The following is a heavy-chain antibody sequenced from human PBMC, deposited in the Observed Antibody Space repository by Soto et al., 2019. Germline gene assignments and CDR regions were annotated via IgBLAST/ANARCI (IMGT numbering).Heavy chain of an antibody. J-gene: IGHJ4*02. CDR2: VTSDGFGA. CDR1: GFTFSISW. D-gene: IGHD3-16*01. CDR3: ARDLGGPDY. Sequence: GGSLTLSCTASGFTFSISWTSWVRQAPRKGLECAARVTSDGFGAAYADSVKGRFFISTDIARNTLSLQMNSLRADDTAVYYCARDLGGPDYWGRGTSVTVSS. V-gene: IGHV3-74*03.